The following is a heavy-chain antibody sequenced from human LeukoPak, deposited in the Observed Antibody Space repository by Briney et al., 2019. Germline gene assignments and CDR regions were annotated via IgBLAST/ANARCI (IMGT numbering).Heavy chain of an antibody. CDR3: ARRSDYDY. D-gene: IGHD3-3*01. Sequence: GGSLKISCKGSGYTFSNYWIAWVRQMPGKGLEWMGIIFPGGSDTRYSPSFQGQVTISADKSISTAYLQWSSLKASDTAIYYCARRSDYDYWGQGTLVTVSS. V-gene: IGHV5-51*01. CDR2: IFPGGSDT. J-gene: IGHJ4*02. CDR1: GYTFSNYW.